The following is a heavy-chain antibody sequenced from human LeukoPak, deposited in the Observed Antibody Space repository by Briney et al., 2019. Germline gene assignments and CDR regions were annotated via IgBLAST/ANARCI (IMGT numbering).Heavy chain of an antibody. CDR1: GFTFSSYA. CDR3: ARSKPSPIVVVPAATYYYGMDV. V-gene: IGHV3-30-3*01. D-gene: IGHD2-2*01. Sequence: GRSLRLSCAASGFTFSSYAMHWDRQAPGKGLERVAVISYDGSNKYYADSVKGRFTISRDNSKNTLYLQMNSLRAEDTAVYYCARSKPSPIVVVPAATYYYGMDVWGQGTTVTVSS. CDR2: ISYDGSNK. J-gene: IGHJ6*02.